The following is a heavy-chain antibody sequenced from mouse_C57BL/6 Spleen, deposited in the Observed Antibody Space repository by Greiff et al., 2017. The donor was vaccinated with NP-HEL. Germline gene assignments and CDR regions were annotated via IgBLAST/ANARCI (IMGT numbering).Heavy chain of an antibody. CDR3: ARVWSYYFDY. Sequence: EVQLVESEGGLVQPGSSMKLSCTASGFTFSDYYMAWVRQVPEKSLEWVANINYDGSSTYYLDSLKSRFIIARDNAKNILYLQMSSLTSEDTATYYCARVWSYYFDYWGQGTTLTVSS. CDR1: GFTFSDYY. J-gene: IGHJ2*01. D-gene: IGHD2-10*02. V-gene: IGHV5-16*01. CDR2: INYDGSST.